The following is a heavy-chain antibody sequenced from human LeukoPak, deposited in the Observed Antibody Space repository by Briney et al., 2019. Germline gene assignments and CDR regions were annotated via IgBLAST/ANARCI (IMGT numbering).Heavy chain of an antibody. V-gene: IGHV1-18*04. D-gene: IGHD6-6*01. CDR2: ISAYNGNT. J-gene: IGHJ4*02. CDR3: ATDVIAA. CDR1: GYTFTGYY. Sequence: ASVKVSCKASGYTFTGYYMHWVRQAPGQGLEWMGWISAYNGNTNYAQKLQGRVTMTTDTSTSTAYMELRSLRSDDTAVYYCATDVIAAWGQGTLVTVSS.